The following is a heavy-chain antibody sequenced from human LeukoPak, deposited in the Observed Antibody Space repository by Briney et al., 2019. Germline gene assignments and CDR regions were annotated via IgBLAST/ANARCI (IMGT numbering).Heavy chain of an antibody. J-gene: IGHJ4*02. CDR3: AKDDCAGYSSGWCLSYFDY. V-gene: IGHV3-23*01. CDR2: ISGSGGST. D-gene: IGHD6-19*01. CDR1: GFTFSSYA. Sequence: PGGSLRLSCAASGFTFSSYAMSWVRQAPGKGLEWVSAISGSGGSTYYADSVKGRFTISRDNSKNTLYLQMNSLRAEDTAVYYCAKDDCAGYSSGWCLSYFDYWGQGTLVTVSS.